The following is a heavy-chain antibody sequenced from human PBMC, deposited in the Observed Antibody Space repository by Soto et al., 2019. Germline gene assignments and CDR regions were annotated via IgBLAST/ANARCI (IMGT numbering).Heavy chain of an antibody. V-gene: IGHV3-15*01. CDR1: GFTFSNAW. Sequence: GGSLRLSCAASGFTFSNAWMSWVRQAPGKGLEWVGRIKSKTDGGTTDYAAPVKGRFTISRDDSKNTLYLQMNSLKTEDTAVYYCHTFGGVIVPDYFDYWGQGTLVTVSS. D-gene: IGHD3-16*02. CDR2: IKSKTDGGTT. CDR3: HTFGGVIVPDYFDY. J-gene: IGHJ4*02.